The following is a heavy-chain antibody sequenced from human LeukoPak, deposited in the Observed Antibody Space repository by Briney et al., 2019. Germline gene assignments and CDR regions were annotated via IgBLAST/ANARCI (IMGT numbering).Heavy chain of an antibody. D-gene: IGHD6-13*01. CDR2: IYFSGST. V-gene: IGHV4-59*01. CDR3: ARDESQQLGNYYYYYGMDV. Sequence: SETLSLTCTVSGGSISSYYWTWIRQFPGKGLEWIGYIYFSGSTTYNPTLKSRVTISVDTSKNQFSLKLSSVTAADTAVYYCARDESQQLGNYYYYYGMDVWGQGTTVTVSS. J-gene: IGHJ6*02. CDR1: GGSISSYY.